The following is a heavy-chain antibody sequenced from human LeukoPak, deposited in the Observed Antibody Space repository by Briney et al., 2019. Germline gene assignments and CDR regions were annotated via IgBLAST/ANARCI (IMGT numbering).Heavy chain of an antibody. D-gene: IGHD3-22*01. Sequence: SETLSLTCTVSGYSISSGYYRGWIRQPPGKGLEWIGGIYHSGSTYYNPSLKSRVTISVDTSKNQFSLKLSSVTAADTAVYYCARISSGYYTFDYWGQGTLVTVSS. J-gene: IGHJ4*02. V-gene: IGHV4-38-2*02. CDR1: GYSISSGYY. CDR2: IYHSGST. CDR3: ARISSGYYTFDY.